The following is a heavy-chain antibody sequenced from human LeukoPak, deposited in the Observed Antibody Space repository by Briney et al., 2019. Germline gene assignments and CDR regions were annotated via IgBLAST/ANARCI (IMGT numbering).Heavy chain of an antibody. CDR2: ISSGSSHI. D-gene: IGHD5-12*01. V-gene: IGHV3-21*04. CDR3: VRGGAGATASDVFDI. Sequence: GSLRLSCAASRFTFSSYSINWVRQAPGKGLEWVSSISSGSSHIFYEDSVKGRFTISRDNAKNSLFLQMNSLRVEDTAIYYCVRGGAGATASDVFDIWGQGTMVTVSS. J-gene: IGHJ3*02. CDR1: RFTFSSYS.